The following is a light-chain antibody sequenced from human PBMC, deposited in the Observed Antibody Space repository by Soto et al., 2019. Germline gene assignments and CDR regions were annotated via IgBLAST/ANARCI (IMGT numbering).Light chain of an antibody. V-gene: IGKV1-5*03. J-gene: IGKJ5*01. CDR3: QQSYNTPIT. CDR1: QTISSW. CDR2: KAS. Sequence: DIQMTQSPSTLSGSVGDRVTITCRASQTISSWLAWYQQKPGKAPKLLIYKASTLKSGVPSRFSGSGSGTEFTLTISSLQPDDFATYYCQQSYNTPITFGQGTRLEI.